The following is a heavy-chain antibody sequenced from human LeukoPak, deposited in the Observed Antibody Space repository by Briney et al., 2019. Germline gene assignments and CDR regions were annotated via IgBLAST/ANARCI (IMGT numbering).Heavy chain of an antibody. V-gene: IGHV4-59*01. D-gene: IGHD1-26*01. CDR2: IYYSGST. Sequence: SETLSLTCTVSGGXISSYYCSWIRQPPGKGLEWIGYIYYSGSTNYNPSLKSRVSISVDTSKNQFSLKLSSVTAADTAVYYCARDSGLDAFDIWGQGTMVAVSS. CDR3: ARDSGLDAFDI. CDR1: GGXISSYY. J-gene: IGHJ3*02.